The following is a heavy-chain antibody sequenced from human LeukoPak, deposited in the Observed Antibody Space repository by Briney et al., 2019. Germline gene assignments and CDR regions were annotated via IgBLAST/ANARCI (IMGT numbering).Heavy chain of an antibody. CDR1: GYTFSTNW. J-gene: IGHJ4*02. V-gene: IGHV5-51*01. Sequence: GKSLKISCKASGYTFSTNWIGWVRQMPGKGLEWMGIIYPSDSETRYSPSFQGQVTISADKSISTTYLQWSSLKASDTAMYYCARPSNSGYDYWGQGALVAHSS. D-gene: IGHD5-12*01. CDR3: ARPSNSGYDY. CDR2: IYPSDSET.